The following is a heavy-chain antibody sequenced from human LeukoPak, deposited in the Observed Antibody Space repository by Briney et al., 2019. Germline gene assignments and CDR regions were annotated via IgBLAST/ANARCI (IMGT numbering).Heavy chain of an antibody. CDR3: TKRTITISGQADH. CDR2: ISSSSDSR. D-gene: IGHD4-11*01. J-gene: IGHJ4*02. Sequence: QPVGSLRLSCAVSGFTLSTYGMTSGRQAAGKRVEWCSYISSSSDSREYAESVTGRFTRSSDNGKQSLYLQMNSLRAEDTAVYYCTKRTITISGQADHWGPGTLATVSS. CDR1: GFTLSTYG. V-gene: IGHV3-48*04.